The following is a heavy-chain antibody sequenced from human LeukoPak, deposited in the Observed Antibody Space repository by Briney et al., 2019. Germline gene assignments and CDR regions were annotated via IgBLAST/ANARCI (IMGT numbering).Heavy chain of an antibody. CDR3: ARDLGYSYGSGLYYYYMDV. D-gene: IGHD5-18*01. CDR2: INPSGGGT. CDR1: GYTFTSYY. V-gene: IGHV1-46*01. Sequence: GASVKVSCKASGYTFTSYYVHWVRQAPGKGLEWMGVINPSGGGTTYAQTFQGRVTMTRDTSTSTVYVELSSLRSEDTAVYYCARDLGYSYGSGLYYYYMDVWGKGTTVTVSS. J-gene: IGHJ6*03.